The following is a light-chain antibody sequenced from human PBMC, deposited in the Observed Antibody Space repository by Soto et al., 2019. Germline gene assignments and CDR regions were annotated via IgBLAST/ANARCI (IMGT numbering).Light chain of an antibody. CDR1: QSISNW. J-gene: IGKJ4*01. CDR2: KAS. V-gene: IGKV1-5*03. Sequence: DIQMTQSPSTLSASVGDRVTITCRASQSISNWLAWYQQKPGKAPKLLIYKASSLESGVPSRLSGSGSGTEFTLTISSLQPDDFATYDCQQYDSYPLTFGGGTKVEIK. CDR3: QQYDSYPLT.